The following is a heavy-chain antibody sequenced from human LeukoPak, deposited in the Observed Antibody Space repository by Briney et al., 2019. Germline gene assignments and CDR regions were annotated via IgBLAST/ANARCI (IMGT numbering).Heavy chain of an antibody. CDR3: ARGAKWYYGSGNIYWPVDY. D-gene: IGHD3-10*01. V-gene: IGHV1-18*01. Sequence: GASVKVSCKASGYTFTSYDISWVRQAPGQGLEWMGWISDYNGNTNYAQKFQGRVTMTTDTSTSTAYMELRSLRSDDTAVYYCARGAKWYYGSGNIYWPVDYWGQGTLVTVSS. CDR1: GYTFTSYD. CDR2: ISDYNGNT. J-gene: IGHJ4*02.